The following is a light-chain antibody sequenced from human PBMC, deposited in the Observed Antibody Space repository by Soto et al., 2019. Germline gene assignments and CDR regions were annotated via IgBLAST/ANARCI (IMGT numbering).Light chain of an antibody. J-gene: IGKJ1*01. V-gene: IGKV3-20*01. CDR3: QQYGGSRWT. Sequence: EIVLTQSPGTLSLSPGERATLSCRASESIISSYLAWYQQKPAQAPRLLIYDASNRATGVPDRFSGSGSGTDFTLTISRLEPEDVAVYYCQQYGGSRWTFGQGTRV. CDR2: DAS. CDR1: ESIISSY.